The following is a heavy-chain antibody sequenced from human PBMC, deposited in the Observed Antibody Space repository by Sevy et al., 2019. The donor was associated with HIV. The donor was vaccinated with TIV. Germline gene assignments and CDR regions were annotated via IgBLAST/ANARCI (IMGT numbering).Heavy chain of an antibody. D-gene: IGHD3-22*01. CDR3: ARVENYDSSGYYSPGAFDI. CDR1: GGTFSSYA. J-gene: IGHJ3*02. Sequence: ASVKVSCKASGGTFSSYAISWVRQAPGQGLEWMGGIIPIFGTANYAQKFQGRVTITADESTSTAYMELSSLRSEDTAVYYCARVENYDSSGYYSPGAFDIWGQGTMVTVSS. CDR2: IIPIFGTA. V-gene: IGHV1-69*13.